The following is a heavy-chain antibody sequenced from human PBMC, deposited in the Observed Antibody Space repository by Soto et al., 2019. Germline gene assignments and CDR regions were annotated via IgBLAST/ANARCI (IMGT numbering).Heavy chain of an antibody. J-gene: IGHJ6*02. CDR2: ISSSGGST. V-gene: IGHV3-23*01. Sequence: EVELFESGGDLVQPGGSLRLSCAASGFTFSSYAMIWVRQAPGKGLEWVSAISSSGGSTYYAESVKGRFTISRDNFKNQVYLQENSLSAEDTAVYYWAKSGNSGNGIDGYSSSYFYYYCYGMDVWGQGTTVTVSS. D-gene: IGHD5-12*01. CDR3: AKSGNSGNGIDGYSSSYFYYYCYGMDV. CDR1: GFTFSSYA.